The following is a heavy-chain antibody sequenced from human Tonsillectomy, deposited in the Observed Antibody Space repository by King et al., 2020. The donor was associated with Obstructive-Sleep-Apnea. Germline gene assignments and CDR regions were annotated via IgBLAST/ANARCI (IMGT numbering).Heavy chain of an antibody. CDR2: ISSNGGST. D-gene: IGHD6-13*01. V-gene: IGHV3-64*01. J-gene: IGHJ4*02. CDR1: GFTFSSYD. Sequence: VQLVESGGGLVQPGGSLRLSCAASGFTFSSYDMHWVRQAPGKGLEYVSAISSNGGSTYYANSVKGRFTISRDNFKSTLYLQMGSLRAEDMAVYYCAGDGYTSSSDYWGQGTLVTVSS. CDR3: AGDGYTSSSDY.